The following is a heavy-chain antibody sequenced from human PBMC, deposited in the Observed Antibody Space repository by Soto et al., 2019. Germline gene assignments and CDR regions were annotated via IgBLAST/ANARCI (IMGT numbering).Heavy chain of an antibody. CDR2: INHSGRT. J-gene: IGHJ4*02. V-gene: IGHV4-34*01. CDR1: GGSFSGYY. Sequence: SETLSLICALYGGSFSGYYWAWIRPPPGTGLEWIGEINHSGRTNYNPSLKSRATISVDTSKNQFSLKLTFVTAVDKAVYYCARDKITGLFDYWGQGTLVTVSS. CDR3: ARDKITGLFDY. D-gene: IGHD2-8*02.